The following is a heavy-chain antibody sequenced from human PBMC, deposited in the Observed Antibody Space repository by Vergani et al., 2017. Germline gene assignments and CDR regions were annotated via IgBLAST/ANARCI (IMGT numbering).Heavy chain of an antibody. CDR1: GGTFSSYA. J-gene: IGHJ6*02. V-gene: IGHV1-69*06. CDR3: AADLGNDFWSGYPYYYYGMDV. D-gene: IGHD3-3*01. CDR2: IIPIFGTA. Sequence: QVQLVQSGAEVKKPGSSVKVSCKASGGTFSSYAISWVRQAPGQGLEWMGGIIPIFGTANYAQKFQGRVTITADKSTSTAYMELSSLRSEDTAVYYCAADLGNDFWSGYPYYYYGMDVWGQGTTVTGSS.